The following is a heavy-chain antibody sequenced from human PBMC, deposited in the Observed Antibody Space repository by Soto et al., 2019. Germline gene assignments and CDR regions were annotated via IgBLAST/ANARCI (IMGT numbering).Heavy chain of an antibody. V-gene: IGHV4-31*03. D-gene: IGHD3-10*01. CDR3: ARGGVGHYYYGMDV. CDR1: GDAIYIGGYY. CDR2: IYHTGKT. J-gene: IGHJ6*02. Sequence: PSETLSLTCTVSGDAIYIGGYYWTWIRQHPGKGLEWIGYIYHTGKTYYNPSLESRVTMSVDTSKNQFSLKLASVTAADTAVYYCARGGVGHYYYGMDVWGQGTTVTVSS.